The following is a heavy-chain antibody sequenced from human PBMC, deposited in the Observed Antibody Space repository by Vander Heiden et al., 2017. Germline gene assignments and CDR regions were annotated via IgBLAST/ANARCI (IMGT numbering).Heavy chain of an antibody. CDR3: ATNQGGYYYYAMDA. J-gene: IGHJ6*02. Sequence: EVQLLESGGGLVQPGGSLRLSCAASGFTFGSFAMTWVRQAPGKGLEWVSGISGSGGSTSYADSVKGRFIISRDNSKNTLYLQMNSLRDEDTAVYYCATNQGGYYYYAMDAWGQGTTVTVSS. CDR2: ISGSGGST. D-gene: IGHD3-16*01. V-gene: IGHV3-23*01. CDR1: GFTFGSFA.